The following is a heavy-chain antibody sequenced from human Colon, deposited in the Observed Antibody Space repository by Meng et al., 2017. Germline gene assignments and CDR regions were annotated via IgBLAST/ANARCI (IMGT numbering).Heavy chain of an antibody. V-gene: IGHV3-23*01. CDR1: GFTFRGYG. CDR2: ASGSGGST. Sequence: GGSLRLSCAASGFTFRGYGMSWVRQAPGKGLEWVSAASGSGGSTYYADSVKGRFTISRDNSKNTLYLQMNSLRAEDTAVYYCAKSRGWYYDAFDIWVQGTMVTVSS. J-gene: IGHJ3*02. CDR3: AKSRGWYYDAFDI. D-gene: IGHD6-19*01.